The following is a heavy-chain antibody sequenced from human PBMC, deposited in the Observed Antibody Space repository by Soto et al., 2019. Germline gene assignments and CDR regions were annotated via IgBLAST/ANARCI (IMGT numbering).Heavy chain of an antibody. CDR1: GCNFTSYC. V-gene: IGHV5-10-1*01. Sequence: GESRTISCTGSGCNFTSYCISWGRRKHGRGLGWMGRIAPSDSDTNYTPYFPGHVTSSADKAISTAYLQWRSLKASDTAMYYCARRISNNPTDYYCGMDVWGQGTTVTVSS. D-gene: IGHD4-4*01. J-gene: IGHJ6*02. CDR2: IAPSDSDT. CDR3: ARRISNNPTDYYCGMDV.